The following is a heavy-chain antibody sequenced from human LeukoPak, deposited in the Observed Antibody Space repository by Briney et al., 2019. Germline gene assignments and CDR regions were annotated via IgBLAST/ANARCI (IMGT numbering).Heavy chain of an antibody. D-gene: IGHD3-22*01. J-gene: IGHJ3*02. CDR1: GFTFSRYG. CDR2: IWYDGSNK. Sequence: PGRSLRLSCVASGFTFSRYGMHWVRQAPGKGLEWVSIIWYDGSNKYYADSVKGRFTISRDTSKNTLYLQMDSMRAEDTAVYYCASGDTTGYSGDAFNIGGQGTMVTVPS. CDR3: ASGDTTGYSGDAFNI. V-gene: IGHV3-33*03.